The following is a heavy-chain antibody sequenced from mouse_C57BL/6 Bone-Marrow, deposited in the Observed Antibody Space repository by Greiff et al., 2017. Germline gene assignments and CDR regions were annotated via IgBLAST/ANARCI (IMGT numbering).Heavy chain of an antibody. CDR3: ARRRRTGHFDY. J-gene: IGHJ2*01. D-gene: IGHD4-1*01. Sequence: VQLKESGGDLVKPGGSLKLSCAASGFTFSSYGMSWVRQTPDKRLEWVATISSGGSYTYYPDSVKGRFTISRDNAKNTLYLQMSSLKSEDTAMDYCARRRRTGHFDYWGQGTTLTVSS. V-gene: IGHV5-6*01. CDR1: GFTFSSYG. CDR2: ISSGGSYT.